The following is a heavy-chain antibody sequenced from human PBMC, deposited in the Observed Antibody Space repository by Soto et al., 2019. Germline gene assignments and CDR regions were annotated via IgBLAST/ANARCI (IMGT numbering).Heavy chain of an antibody. D-gene: IGHD3-16*01. CDR1: GGSTSSSNYY. CDR3: ASPTLGAFDI. Sequence: SETLSLTCTVSGGSTSSSNYYWGWIRQPPGKGLEWIGSIYYSGSTAYNSSLKSRVTMSVDTSKNQLSLRLSSVTAADTAVYYCASPTLGAFDIWGQGTMVTVSS. V-gene: IGHV4-39*01. CDR2: IYYSGST. J-gene: IGHJ3*02.